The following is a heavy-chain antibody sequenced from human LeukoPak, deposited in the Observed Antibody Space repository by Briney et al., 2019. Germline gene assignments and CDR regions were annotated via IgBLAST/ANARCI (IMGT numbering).Heavy chain of an antibody. V-gene: IGHV1-69*05. D-gene: IGHD1-14*01. CDR3: ARVDRHHFYMDV. Sequence: ASVKVSCKASGYTFTRYGFSWVRQAPGQGLEWMGGVMPLFNTPNYAQKLQGRITITTDASTHTSYMELRSLRSEDTAVYSYARVDRHHFYMDVWGKGTTVTVSS. CDR2: VMPLFNTP. J-gene: IGHJ6*03. CDR1: GYTFTRYG.